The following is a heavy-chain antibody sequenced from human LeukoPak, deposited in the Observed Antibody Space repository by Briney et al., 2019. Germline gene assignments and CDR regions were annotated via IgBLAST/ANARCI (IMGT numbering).Heavy chain of an antibody. V-gene: IGHV4-34*01. CDR1: GGSFSGYY. CDR3: ARHPTAMVTAALDY. CDR2: INYSGIT. D-gene: IGHD5-18*01. J-gene: IGHJ4*02. Sequence: SETLSLTCAVYGGSFSGYYWSWIRQPPGKGLEWIGEINYSGITNDNPSLKSRVTISVDTSKNQFSLKLSSVTAADTAVYYCARHPTAMVTAALDYWGQGTLVTVSS.